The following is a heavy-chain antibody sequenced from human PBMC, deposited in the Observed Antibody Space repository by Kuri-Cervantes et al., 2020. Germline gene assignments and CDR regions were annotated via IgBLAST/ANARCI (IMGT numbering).Heavy chain of an antibody. CDR2: IFYSGST. D-gene: IGHD1-26*01. CDR3: ARRPNSGSFLGTFDI. V-gene: IGHV4-39*01. J-gene: IGHJ3*02. Sequence: SETLSLTCTVSGGSISSSSYYWGWIRQPPGKGLEWIGSIFYSGSTYYNPSLKSRVTISVDTSKNQFSLKLNSVTAADTAVYYCARRPNSGSFLGTFDIWGQGTMVTVSS. CDR1: GGSISSSSYY.